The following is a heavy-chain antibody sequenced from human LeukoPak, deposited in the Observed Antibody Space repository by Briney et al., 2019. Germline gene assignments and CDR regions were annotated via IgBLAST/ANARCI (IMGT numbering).Heavy chain of an antibody. V-gene: IGHV3-30*02. CDR2: IRYDGADE. D-gene: IGHD3-16*02. CDR1: GFTFRNYG. CDR3: ARGYTYFAY. J-gene: IGHJ4*02. Sequence: GGSLRLSCAASGFTFRNYGMHWVRQAPGKGLEWVTFIRYDGADEYYEDSVKGRFSISRDDSKNTVFLQMNTLRVEDTAVYYCARGYTYFAYWGQGTLVTVSS.